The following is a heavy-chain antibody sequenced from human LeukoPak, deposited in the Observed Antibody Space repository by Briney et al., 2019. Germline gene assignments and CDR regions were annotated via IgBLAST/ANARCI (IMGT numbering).Heavy chain of an antibody. J-gene: IGHJ5*02. CDR3: ARDRNVVVPAAPGGFDP. Sequence: SVKVSCKASGGTFSSYAISWVRQAPGQGLEWMRGIIPIFGTPNYAQKFQGRVTITADESTSTAYMELSSLRSEDTAVYYCARDRNVVVPAAPGGFDPWGQGTLVTVSS. V-gene: IGHV1-69*13. CDR1: GGTFSSYA. D-gene: IGHD2-2*01. CDR2: IIPIFGTP.